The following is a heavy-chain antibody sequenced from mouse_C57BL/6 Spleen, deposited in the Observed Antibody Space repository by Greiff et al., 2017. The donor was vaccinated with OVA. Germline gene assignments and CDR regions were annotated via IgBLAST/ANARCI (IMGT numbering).Heavy chain of an antibody. CDR3: TRWDGYPNYYAMDY. J-gene: IGHJ4*01. D-gene: IGHD2-3*01. CDR2: IDPETGGT. V-gene: IGHV1-15*01. Sequence: VKLMESGAELVRPGASVTLSCKASGYTFTDYEMHWVKQTPVHGLEWIGAIDPETGGTAYNQKFKGKAILTADKSSSTAYMELRSLTSEDSAVYYCTRWDGYPNYYAMDYWGQGTSVTVSS. CDR1: GYTFTDYE.